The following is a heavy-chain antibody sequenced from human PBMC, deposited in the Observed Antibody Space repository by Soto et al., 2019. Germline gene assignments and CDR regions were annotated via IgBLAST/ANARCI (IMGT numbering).Heavy chain of an antibody. CDR2: IYYSGST. CDR1: GVSISSYY. D-gene: IGHD3-3*01. J-gene: IGHJ4*02. CDR3: ARAVNGMYYDFWSGPYYFDY. Sequence: SETLSLTCPVSGVSISSYYWSWIRQPPGKGLEWIGYIYYSGSTNYNPSLKSRVTISVDTSKNQFSLKLSSVTAADTAVYYCARAVNGMYYDFWSGPYYFDYWGQGTRVTVS. V-gene: IGHV4-59*01.